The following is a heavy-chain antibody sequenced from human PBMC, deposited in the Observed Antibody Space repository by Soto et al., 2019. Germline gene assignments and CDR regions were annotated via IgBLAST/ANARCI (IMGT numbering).Heavy chain of an antibody. J-gene: IGHJ6*03. Sequence: ASVKVSCKASGYTFTGYYMHWVRQAPGQGLEWMGWINPNSGGTNYAQKFQGWVTMTRDTSISTAYMELSRLRSDDTAVYYCAGGDIVGSGYYYYMDVWGKGTTVTVSS. V-gene: IGHV1-2*04. CDR2: INPNSGGT. CDR3: AGGDIVGSGYYYYMDV. CDR1: GYTFTGYY. D-gene: IGHD2-15*01.